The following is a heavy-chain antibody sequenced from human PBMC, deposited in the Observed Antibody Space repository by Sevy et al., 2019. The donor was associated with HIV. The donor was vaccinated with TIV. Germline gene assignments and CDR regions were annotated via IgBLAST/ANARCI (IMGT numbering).Heavy chain of an antibody. Sequence: ASVKVSCKASGGTFSSYAISWVRQAPGQGLEWMGGIIPIFGTANYAQKFQGRVTITADESTSTAYMELSSLRSEDTAVYYCGGAPYYYDSSGYYPALIFDYWGQGTLVTVSS. V-gene: IGHV1-69*13. CDR3: GGAPYYYDSSGYYPALIFDY. D-gene: IGHD3-22*01. CDR1: GGTFSSYA. J-gene: IGHJ4*02. CDR2: IIPIFGTA.